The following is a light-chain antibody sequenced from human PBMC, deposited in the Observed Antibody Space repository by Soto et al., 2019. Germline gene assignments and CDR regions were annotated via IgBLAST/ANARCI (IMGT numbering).Light chain of an antibody. V-gene: IGKV1-5*01. J-gene: IGKJ2*01. CDR1: QSISSW. Sequence: DIQMTQSPSTLSASVGDRVTITCRASQSISSWLAWYQQKPGKAPKLLIYDASSLESGVPSRFSGSGSGTEFTFTISSLQPDDFATYYCQQYDSYSPSFGQGTKLEIK. CDR2: DAS. CDR3: QQYDSYSPS.